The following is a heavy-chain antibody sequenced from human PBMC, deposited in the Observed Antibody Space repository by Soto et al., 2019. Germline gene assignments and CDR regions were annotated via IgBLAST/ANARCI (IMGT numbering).Heavy chain of an antibody. CDR2: IDPSDSYT. J-gene: IGHJ6*02. D-gene: IGHD6-6*01. V-gene: IGHV5-10-1*01. CDR1: GYSFTSYW. Sequence: PGESLKISCQGSGYSFTSYWISWVRQMPGKGLEWMGRIDPSDSYTNYSPSFQGHVTISADKSISTAYLQWSSLKASDTAMDYCARRHSSSFYYYYYGMDVWGQGTTVTVSS. CDR3: ARRHSSSFYYYYYGMDV.